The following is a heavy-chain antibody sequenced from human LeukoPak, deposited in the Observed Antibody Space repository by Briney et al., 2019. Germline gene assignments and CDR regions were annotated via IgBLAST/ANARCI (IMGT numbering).Heavy chain of an antibody. CDR2: IYYSGST. J-gene: IGHJ4*02. CDR1: GGSISSSSYY. Sequence: SETLSLTCTVSGGSISSSSYYWGWIRQPPGKGLEWIGSIYYSGSTYYNPSLTSRVIISVDTSKNEFSLKLSSVTAADTAVYYGARLGGGSSYPLWGQGTLVTVSS. CDR3: ARLGGGSSYPL. D-gene: IGHD1-26*01. V-gene: IGHV4-39*01.